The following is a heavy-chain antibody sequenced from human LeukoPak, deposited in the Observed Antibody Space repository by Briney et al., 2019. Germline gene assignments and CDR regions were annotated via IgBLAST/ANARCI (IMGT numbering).Heavy chain of an antibody. J-gene: IGHJ3*02. CDR3: ARGRGEVAGDTFDM. CDR1: GFTFSSYS. V-gene: IGHV3-21*04. Sequence: GGSLRLSCVASGFTFSSYSMNWVRQAPGKGLEWVSSISSDSTYIFYADSMKGRFTISRDNAKNSLFLQMNSLRAEDMAVYYCARGRGEVAGDTFDMWGQGTMVTVSS. CDR2: ISSDSTYI. D-gene: IGHD6-19*01.